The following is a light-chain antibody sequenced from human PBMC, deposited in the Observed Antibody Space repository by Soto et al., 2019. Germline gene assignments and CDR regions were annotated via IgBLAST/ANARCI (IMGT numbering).Light chain of an antibody. V-gene: IGKV1-39*01. Sequence: IQMTQSPSSLSASVGDTVTITCRASQNINSFLNWYQQKPGQAPNLLIYAASTLQSGVPSRFSGSGSGTHFTLTISSLQPEDFATYYCQQGYSTLTFGGGTKVEIK. CDR3: QQGYSTLT. J-gene: IGKJ4*01. CDR2: AAS. CDR1: QNINSF.